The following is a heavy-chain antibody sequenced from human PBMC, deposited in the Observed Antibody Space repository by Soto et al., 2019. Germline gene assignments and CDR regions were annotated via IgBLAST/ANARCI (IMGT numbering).Heavy chain of an antibody. Sequence: EVQLVETGGGLIQPGGSLRLSCAASGFTVSSNYMTWVRQAPGKGLEWVSIIYDIGSTYYADSVKGRFTISRDISKNPLYLQMNSLRADDTAVYYCARAGGYCSSSSCYYFDYWGQGPLVTVSS. CDR1: GFTVSSNY. CDR3: ARAGGYCSSSSCYYFDY. J-gene: IGHJ4*02. CDR2: IYDIGST. V-gene: IGHV3-53*02. D-gene: IGHD2-2*01.